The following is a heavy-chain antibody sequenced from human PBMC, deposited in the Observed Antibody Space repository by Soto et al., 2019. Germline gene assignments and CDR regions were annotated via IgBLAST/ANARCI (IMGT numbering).Heavy chain of an antibody. CDR1: GGTFSSYA. D-gene: IGHD5-18*01. CDR3: ASTTGYSYGYSGRFDY. V-gene: IGHV1-69*06. CDR2: IIPIFGTA. Sequence: QVQLVQSGAEVKKPGSSVKVSCKASGGTFSSYAISWVRQAPGQELEWMGGIIPIFGTANYAQKFQGRVTITSDKSTSTAYMELSSLRSEDTAVYYCASTTGYSYGYSGRFDYWGQGKLVTVS. J-gene: IGHJ4*02.